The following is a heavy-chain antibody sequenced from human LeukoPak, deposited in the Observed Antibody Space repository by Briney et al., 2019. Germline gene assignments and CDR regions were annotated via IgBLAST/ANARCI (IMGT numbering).Heavy chain of an antibody. J-gene: IGHJ5*02. D-gene: IGHD5-24*01. CDR1: GGSISSYY. CDR2: IYYSGST. V-gene: IGHV4-59*12. CDR3: ARVERWLQLVWFDP. Sequence: SETLSLTCTVSGGSISSYYWSWIRQPPGKGLEWIGYIYYSGSTNYNPSLKSRVTISVDTSKNQFSLKLSSVTAADTAVYYCARVERWLQLVWFDPWGQGTLVTVSS.